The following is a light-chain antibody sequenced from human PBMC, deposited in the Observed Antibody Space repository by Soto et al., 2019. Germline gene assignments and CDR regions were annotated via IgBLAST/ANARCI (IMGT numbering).Light chain of an antibody. CDR3: QQYNTYFSLT. Sequence: EIVLTQSPGTLSLSPGERATLSCRASQSVSSTYLAWYQHKPGQAPRLLIYGAFSRATGIPDRFSGSGSGTDFTLTISRLEPEDFAVYYCQQYNTYFSLTFGGGTKVDIK. V-gene: IGKV3-20*01. CDR2: GAF. CDR1: QSVSSTY. J-gene: IGKJ4*01.